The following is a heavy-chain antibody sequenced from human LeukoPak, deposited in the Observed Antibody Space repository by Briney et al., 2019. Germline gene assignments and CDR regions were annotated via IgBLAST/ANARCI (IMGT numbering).Heavy chain of an antibody. CDR2: TSGSGGST. CDR3: AKKGGSGYPFDY. V-gene: IGHV3-23*01. J-gene: IGHJ4*02. Sequence: GGSLRLSCAASGFTFSSYAMSWVRQAPGKGLEWVSATSGSGGSTYYPDSVKGRFTISRDNSKNTLYLQMNSLRAEDTAVYYCAKKGGSGYPFDYWGQGTLVTVSS. CDR1: GFTFSSYA. D-gene: IGHD3-22*01.